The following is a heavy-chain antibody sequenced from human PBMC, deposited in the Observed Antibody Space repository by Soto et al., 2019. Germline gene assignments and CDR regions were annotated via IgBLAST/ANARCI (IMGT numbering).Heavy chain of an antibody. CDR3: ARQMDNYGDYVGY. J-gene: IGHJ4*02. V-gene: IGHV3-21*01. CDR2: ISSSSSYI. CDR1: GFTFSSYS. D-gene: IGHD4-17*01. Sequence: ESGGGLVKPGGSLRLSCAASGFTFSSYSMNWVRQAPGKGLEWVSSISSSSSYIYYADSVKGRFTISRDNAKNSLYLQMNSLRAEDTAVYYCARQMDNYGDYVGYWGQGTLVTVSS.